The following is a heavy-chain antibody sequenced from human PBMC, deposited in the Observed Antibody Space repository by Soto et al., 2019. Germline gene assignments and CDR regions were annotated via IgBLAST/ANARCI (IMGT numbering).Heavy chain of an antibody. CDR3: ARGGYYDSSGPLSGSGWYYYGMDV. V-gene: IGHV1-18*01. Sequence: GASLKVSCKASGYTFTSYGISWVRRAPGQGLEWMGWISAYNGNTNYAQKLQGRVTMTTDTSTSTAYMELRSLRSDDTAVYYCARGGYYDSSGPLSGSGWYYYGMDVWGQGTTVTVSS. CDR2: ISAYNGNT. D-gene: IGHD3-22*01. J-gene: IGHJ6*02. CDR1: GYTFTSYG.